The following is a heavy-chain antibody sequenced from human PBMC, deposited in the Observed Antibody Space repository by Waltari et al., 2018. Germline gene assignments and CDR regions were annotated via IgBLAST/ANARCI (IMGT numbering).Heavy chain of an antibody. D-gene: IGHD3-3*01. CDR2: IESGGST. V-gene: IGHV3-66*02. CDR3: AREGTYDFWSGYPLDV. Sequence: EVQLVESGGGLVQPGGSLRLSCAASGFTVSSNYMSWVRQAPGKGLECVSVIESGGSTYYADSVKGRFTISRDKSKNTLYLQMNSLRAEDTAVYYCAREGTYDFWSGYPLDVWGQGTTVTVSS. J-gene: IGHJ6*02. CDR1: GFTVSSNY.